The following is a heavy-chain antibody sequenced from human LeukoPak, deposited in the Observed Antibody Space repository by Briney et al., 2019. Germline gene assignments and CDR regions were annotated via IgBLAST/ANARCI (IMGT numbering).Heavy chain of an antibody. D-gene: IGHD2-2*01. CDR1: GFTFSSYA. Sequence: GGSLRLSCVASGFTFSSYAMSWVRQAPGKGLEWVSRINSDGRSTNYADSVKGRFTISRDNAKNSLYLQMNSLRAEDTAVYYCARDRGCSSTSCYSPYYYYYMDVWGKGTTVTISS. CDR2: INSDGRST. CDR3: ARDRGCSSTSCYSPYYYYYMDV. J-gene: IGHJ6*03. V-gene: IGHV3-74*01.